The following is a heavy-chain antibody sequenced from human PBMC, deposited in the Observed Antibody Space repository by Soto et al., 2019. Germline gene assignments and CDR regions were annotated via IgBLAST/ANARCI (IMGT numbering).Heavy chain of an antibody. V-gene: IGHV3-33*01. J-gene: IGHJ6*02. CDR3: ARDASYYSLWSGYYPSRNGMDV. CDR1: GFTFSSFG. Sequence: QVQVVESGGGVVQPGRSLRLSCAASGFTFSSFGMHWVRQAPGKGLEWVSLIWYDGSKKSYGDSVKGRFTISRDNSRNTVYLQMNSLRADHTAVYYCARDASYYSLWSGYYPSRNGMDVWGQGTTVTVSS. D-gene: IGHD3-3*01. CDR2: IWYDGSKK.